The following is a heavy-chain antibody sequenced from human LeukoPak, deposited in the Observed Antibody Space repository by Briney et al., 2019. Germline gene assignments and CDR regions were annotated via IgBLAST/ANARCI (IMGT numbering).Heavy chain of an antibody. J-gene: IGHJ4*02. D-gene: IGHD3-16*02. CDR1: GYTFTSYY. CDR3: ARGTLIRLGELSLGNY. V-gene: IGHV1-2*02. Sequence: GASVKVSCKASGYTFTSYYMHWVRQAPGQGLEWMGWINPNSGGTNYAQKFQGRVTMTRDTSISTAYMELSRLRPDDTAVYYCARGTLIRLGELSLGNYWGQGTLVTVSS. CDR2: INPNSGGT.